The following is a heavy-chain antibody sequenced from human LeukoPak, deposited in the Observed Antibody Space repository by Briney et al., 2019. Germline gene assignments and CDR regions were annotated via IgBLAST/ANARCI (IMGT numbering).Heavy chain of an antibody. CDR2: IIPIFGTA. CDR1: GGTFSSYA. V-gene: IGHV1-69*06. D-gene: IGHD6-19*01. Sequence: ASVKVSCKASGGTFSSYAISWVRQAPGQGLEWMGGIIPIFGTANYAQKFQGRVTITADKSTSTAYMELSSLRSEDTAVYYCARDRYSSGWYRINWFDPWGQGILVTVSS. CDR3: ARDRYSSGWYRINWFDP. J-gene: IGHJ5*02.